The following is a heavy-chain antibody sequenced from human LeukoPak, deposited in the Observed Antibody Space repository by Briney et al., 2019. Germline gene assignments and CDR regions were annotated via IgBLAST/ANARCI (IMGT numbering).Heavy chain of an antibody. CDR2: ISAYNTNT. CDR1: GYTFTSYG. Sequence: ASVKVSCKASGYTFTSYGISWVRQAPGQGLEWMAWISAYNTNTNYAQKFQGRVSMTTDTFTSTAYMELRSLRSDDTAVYYCARAPFSSGWYLPWGYMDVWGKGTTVTISS. D-gene: IGHD6-19*01. J-gene: IGHJ6*03. V-gene: IGHV1-18*01. CDR3: ARAPFSSGWYLPWGYMDV.